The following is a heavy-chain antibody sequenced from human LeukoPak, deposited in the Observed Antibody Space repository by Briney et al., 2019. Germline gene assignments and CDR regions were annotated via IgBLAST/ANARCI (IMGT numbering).Heavy chain of an antibody. CDR2: IYSGGST. CDR1: GFTVSSNH. D-gene: IGHD3-16*02. V-gene: IGHV3-53*01. J-gene: IGHJ3*02. Sequence: GGTLRLSCAASGFTVSSNHMSWVRQAPGKGLEWVSVIYSGGSTYYEDSVKGRFTISRDNSKSTLYLQMNSLRAEDTAVYYCARTLSHAFDIWGQGTMVTVSS. CDR3: ARTLSHAFDI.